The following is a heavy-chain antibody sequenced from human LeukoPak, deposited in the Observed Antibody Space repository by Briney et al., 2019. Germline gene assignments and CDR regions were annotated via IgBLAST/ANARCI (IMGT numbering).Heavy chain of an antibody. CDR3: ARVTYRSSVMGDDY. CDR2: INPNSGGT. J-gene: IGHJ4*02. CDR1: GYTFTGYY. D-gene: IGHD6-6*01. Sequence: GASVKVSFKASGYTFTGYYMHWVRQAPGQGLEWMGWINPNSGGTNYAQKFQGRVTMTRDTSISTAYMELSRLRSDDTAVYYCARVTYRSSVMGDDYWGQGTLVTVSS. V-gene: IGHV1-2*02.